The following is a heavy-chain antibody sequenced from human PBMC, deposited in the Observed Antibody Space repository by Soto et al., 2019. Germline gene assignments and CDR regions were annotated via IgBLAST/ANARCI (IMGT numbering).Heavy chain of an antibody. CDR1: GYTFTSYG. CDR2: ISAYNGHT. Sequence: QVQLVQSGAEVKKPGASVKVSCKASGYTFTSYGISWVRQDPGQGLGWMGWISAYNGHTNYAQRLQGRVTMTTDTTTSTAYMELRSLTSDDTAVYYCARETSRAEADYWGQGTLVTVSS. CDR3: ARETSRAEADY. D-gene: IGHD2-2*01. J-gene: IGHJ4*02. V-gene: IGHV1-18*01.